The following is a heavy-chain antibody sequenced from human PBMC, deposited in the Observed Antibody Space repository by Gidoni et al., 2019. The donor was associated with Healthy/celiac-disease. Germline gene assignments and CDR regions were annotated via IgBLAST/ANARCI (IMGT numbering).Heavy chain of an antibody. Sequence: EVQLVESGGAFVQPGVSLRLSCAASGFTFSSSCMSWVRQAPGKGLEWVANRKKDGSEKYYVNSVKGRCTTSRDNAKKSLYLQMNSRRAEDTAEYYCARDGTVTGYYYYYYGMDVWGQGTTVTVSS. D-gene: IGHD4-17*01. V-gene: IGHV3-7*01. CDR3: ARDGTVTGYYYYYYGMDV. J-gene: IGHJ6*02. CDR2: RKKDGSEK. CDR1: GFTFSSSC.